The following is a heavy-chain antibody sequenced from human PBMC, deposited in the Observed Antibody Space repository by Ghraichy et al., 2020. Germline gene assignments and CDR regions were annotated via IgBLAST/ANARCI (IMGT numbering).Heavy chain of an antibody. V-gene: IGHV3-33*06. J-gene: IGHJ3*01. D-gene: IGHD2-2*01. Sequence: GGSLRLSCAASGFRFSDSGMHWVRQAPGKGLEWVAIIWFDGSNKYYADSVKGRFTISRDNSQNTVSLQMNNLRAEDTAVYYCAKDFGSTSSSLDAFDVWGQGTMVAVSS. CDR1: GFRFSDSG. CDR2: IWFDGSNK. CDR3: AKDFGSTSSSLDAFDV.